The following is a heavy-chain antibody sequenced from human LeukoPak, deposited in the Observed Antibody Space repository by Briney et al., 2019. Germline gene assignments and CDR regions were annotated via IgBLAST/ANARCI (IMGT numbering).Heavy chain of an antibody. D-gene: IGHD3-10*01. V-gene: IGHV1-18*01. CDR2: ISAYNGNT. CDR1: GYTFTSCG. CDR3: ARGFYRSGSYSPPYYYMDV. J-gene: IGHJ6*03. Sequence: ASVKVSFKGSGYTFTSCGISWVRQARGQGLEWMGWISAYNGNTNYAQKLQGRVTMTTDTSTSTAYMELRSLRSDATAVSYCARGFYRSGSYSPPYYYMDVWGKGTTVTISS.